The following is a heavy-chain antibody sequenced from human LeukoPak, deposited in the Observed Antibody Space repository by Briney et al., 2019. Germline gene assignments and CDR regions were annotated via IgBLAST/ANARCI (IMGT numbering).Heavy chain of an antibody. D-gene: IGHD3-10*01. CDR2: FDPEDGET. CDR1: GYTLTELS. V-gene: IGHV1-24*01. CDR3: ATDRITMVRGVITSYYFDY. Sequence: ASVTVSCRVSGYTLTELSMHWVRQAPGKGLEWMGGFDPEDGETIYAQKFQGRVTMTEDTSTDTAYMELGSLRSEDTAVYYCATDRITMVRGVITSYYFDYWGQGTLVTVSS. J-gene: IGHJ4*02.